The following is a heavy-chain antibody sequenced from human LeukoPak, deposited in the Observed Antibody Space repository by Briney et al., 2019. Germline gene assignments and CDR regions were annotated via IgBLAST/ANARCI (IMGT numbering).Heavy chain of an antibody. D-gene: IGHD3-10*01. V-gene: IGHV3-74*01. CDR1: GFTLSDSW. Sequence: QPGGSLRLSCEASGFTLSDSWMHWVRQTPGKGLVWVSRMYGDMIDISYADSVKGRFTISRDNAKNIVYLQMNSLRGDDTAVYYCARDPGLRGSNWGQGTLVTVSS. J-gene: IGHJ4*02. CDR2: MYGDMIDI. CDR3: ARDPGLRGSN.